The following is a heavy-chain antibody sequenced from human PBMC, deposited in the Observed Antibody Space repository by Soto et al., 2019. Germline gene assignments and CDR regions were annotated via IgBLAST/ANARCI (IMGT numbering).Heavy chain of an antibody. D-gene: IGHD5-12*01. CDR2: IFHSGNT. V-gene: IGHV4-39*01. Sequence: QLRLQASGPGLVKPSETLSLACTVSGASISSGIYYWGWIRQPPGRGLEWIATIFHSGNTYYNPSLKSRVTISVDTSKNQFSLKLTSVTAADTAVYYCARHVPREYSGYDDGWFDPWGQGTLVTVSS. J-gene: IGHJ5*02. CDR1: GASISSGIYY. CDR3: ARHVPREYSGYDDGWFDP.